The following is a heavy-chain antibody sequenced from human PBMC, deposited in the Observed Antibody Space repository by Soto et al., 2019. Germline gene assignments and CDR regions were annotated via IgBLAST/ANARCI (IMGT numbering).Heavy chain of an antibody. Sequence: LSLTCTVSGGSISSGGYYWSWIRQHPGKGLEWIGYIYYSGSTYYNPSLKSRVTISVDTSKNQFSLKLSSVTAADTAVYYCATVSITMVRGVSGWFDPWGQGTLVTVSS. V-gene: IGHV4-31*03. J-gene: IGHJ5*02. D-gene: IGHD3-10*01. CDR1: GGSISSGGYY. CDR2: IYYSGST. CDR3: ATVSITMVRGVSGWFDP.